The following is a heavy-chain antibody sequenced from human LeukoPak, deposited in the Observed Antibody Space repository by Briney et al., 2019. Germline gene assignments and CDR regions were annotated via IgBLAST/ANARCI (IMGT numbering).Heavy chain of an antibody. CDR2: IIPIFGTT. Sequence: SDKVSCKASGGTLSRDGFSWVRQAPGQGLEWMGGIIPIFGTTNYAQRFQGRVTIFADESANTLYMELSSLRSEDTAVYYCARDYPGDYASGSYYAGFDTWGQGTLVTVSS. CDR3: ARDYPGDYASGSYYAGFDT. D-gene: IGHD3-10*01. J-gene: IGHJ5*02. CDR1: GGTLSRDG. V-gene: IGHV1-69*01.